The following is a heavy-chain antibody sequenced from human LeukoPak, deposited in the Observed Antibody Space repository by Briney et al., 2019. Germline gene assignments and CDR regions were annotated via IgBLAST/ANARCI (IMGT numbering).Heavy chain of an antibody. D-gene: IGHD6-13*01. V-gene: IGHV3-30-3*01. CDR1: GFTFSSYA. CDR2: ISYDGSNK. Sequence: PGRSLSLSCAASGFTFSSYAMHWVRQAPGKGLEWVAVISYDGSNKYYADSVKGRFTISRDNAKNSLYLQMNSLRAEDTAVHYCARDTIEQQPYGDYWGQGTLVTVSS. CDR3: ARDTIEQQPYGDY. J-gene: IGHJ4*02.